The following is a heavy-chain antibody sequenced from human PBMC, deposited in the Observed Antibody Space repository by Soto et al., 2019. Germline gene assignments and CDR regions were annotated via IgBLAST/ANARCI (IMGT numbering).Heavy chain of an antibody. D-gene: IGHD1-1*01. J-gene: IGHJ6*02. CDR3: ARESLGKAGTDGTYYYYGMDV. CDR1: GGTLSNYS. V-gene: IGHV1-69*12. CDR2: IIPIFGKA. Sequence: QVQLVQSGAEVKKPGSSVKVSCKASGGTLSNYSFTWVRQAPGQGLQWMGGIIPIFGKANYAQKFQDKVTISADGSTSTVYMELSSLRTEDTAVYYCARESLGKAGTDGTYYYYGMDVWGQGTTVTVSS.